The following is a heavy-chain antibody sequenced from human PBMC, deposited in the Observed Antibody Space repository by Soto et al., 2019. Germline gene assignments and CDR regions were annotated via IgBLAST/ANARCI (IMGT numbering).Heavy chain of an antibody. D-gene: IGHD2-2*01. V-gene: IGHV4-59*08. CDR1: GGSVSGYY. Sequence: SETLSLTCTVSGGSVSGYYWSWIRQPPGKGLEWIAYTHYTGSSNSNPSLESRVTMSVDTSKNQFSLKLSSVTAADTAVYYCARVPDRWGQGTLVTVSS. CDR2: THYTGSS. CDR3: ARVPDR. J-gene: IGHJ5*02.